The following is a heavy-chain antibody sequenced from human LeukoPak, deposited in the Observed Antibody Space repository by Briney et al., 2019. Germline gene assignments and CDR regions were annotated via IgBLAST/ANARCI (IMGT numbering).Heavy chain of an antibody. V-gene: IGHV1-2*02. CDR1: GYTFTSYG. CDR3: ARGNRELDY. CDR2: INPNSGGT. Sequence: ASVKVSCKASGYTFTSYGISWVRQAPGQGLEWMGWINPNSGGTNYAQKFQGRVTMTRDTSISTAYMELSRLRSDDTAVYYCARGNRELDYWGQGTLVTVSS. J-gene: IGHJ4*02.